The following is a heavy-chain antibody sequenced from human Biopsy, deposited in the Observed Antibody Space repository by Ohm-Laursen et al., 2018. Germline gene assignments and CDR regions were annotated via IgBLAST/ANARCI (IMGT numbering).Heavy chain of an antibody. CDR2: ITWNSGSI. Sequence: SLRLSCAATGFKFDEFAMHWVRQAPGKGLEWVSGITWNSGSIGYADSVKGRFSIFRDNAKHSLYLQMNSLRAEDTALYYCAKDLGQVTAAIGYWGQGTLVTVSS. D-gene: IGHD2-21*02. V-gene: IGHV3-9*01. CDR1: GFKFDEFA. CDR3: AKDLGQVTAAIGY. J-gene: IGHJ4*02.